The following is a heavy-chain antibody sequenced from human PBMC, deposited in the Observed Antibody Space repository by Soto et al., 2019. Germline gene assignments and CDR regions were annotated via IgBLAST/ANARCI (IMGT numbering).Heavy chain of an antibody. CDR1: GGSFTSNNW. J-gene: IGHJ4*02. V-gene: IGHV4-4*02. CDR2: IYRTGSP. D-gene: IGHD1-7*01. Sequence: SETLALTCAVSGGSFTSNNWWTWVRQPPGQGLEWIGEIYRTGSPNYNPSLKSRVTISLDKSEKQISLKVTSLTAADTAVYYCASRDPGTSVDYWGQGTLVTV. CDR3: ASRDPGTSVDY.